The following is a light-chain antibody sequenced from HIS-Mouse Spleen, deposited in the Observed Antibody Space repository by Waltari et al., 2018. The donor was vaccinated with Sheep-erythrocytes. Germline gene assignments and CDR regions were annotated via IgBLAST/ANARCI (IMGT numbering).Light chain of an antibody. CDR2: LGS. Sequence: IVMTQSPLSLPVTPREPASISCRSSQSLLHSNGYNYLDWYLQKPGQSPQLLIYLGSNRASGVPDRFSGSGSGTDFTLKISRVEAEDVGVYYCMQALQTPLTFGGGTKVEIK. J-gene: IGKJ4*01. CDR3: MQALQTPLT. CDR1: QSLLHSNGYNY. V-gene: IGKV2-28*01.